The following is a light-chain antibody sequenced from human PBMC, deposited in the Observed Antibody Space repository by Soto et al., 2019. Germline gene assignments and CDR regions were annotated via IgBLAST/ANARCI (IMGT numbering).Light chain of an antibody. CDR3: CSYAGSYNWV. J-gene: IGLJ3*02. CDR1: SSDVGKYDY. Sequence: QSALTQPPSASGSPGQSVTISCTGTSSDVGKYDYVSWFQHHPGKAPKLIIYEVSKRPSGVPDRFSGSKSGNTASLTISGLQAEDEADYYCCSYAGSYNWVFGGGTKLTVL. CDR2: EVS. V-gene: IGLV2-8*01.